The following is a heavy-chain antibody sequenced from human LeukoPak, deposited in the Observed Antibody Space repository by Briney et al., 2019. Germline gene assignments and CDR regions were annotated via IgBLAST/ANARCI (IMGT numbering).Heavy chain of an antibody. CDR1: GFTFSNW. Sequence: GGSLRLSCAASGFTFSNWMSWVRQAPGKGLEWVGNIQPDGSEQYPVDSVKGRFTISRDNARNSLFLQMNSLRVEDTAVYYCASQSYARFDPWGQGTLVTVSS. CDR3: ASQSYARFDP. J-gene: IGHJ5*02. V-gene: IGHV3-7*01. D-gene: IGHD3-16*01. CDR2: IQPDGSEQ.